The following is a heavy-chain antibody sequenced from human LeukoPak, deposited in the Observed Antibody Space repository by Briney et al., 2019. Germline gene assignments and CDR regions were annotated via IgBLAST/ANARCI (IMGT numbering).Heavy chain of an antibody. V-gene: IGHV3-30-3*01. CDR3: ARSSSWYGEH. D-gene: IGHD6-13*01. Sequence: GRSLRLSCAASGFTFSSYAMHWVRQAPGKGLEWVAVISYDGSNKYYADSVKGRFTISRDNSKNTLYLQMNSLRAEDTAVYYCARSSSWYGEHWGQGTLVTVSS. J-gene: IGHJ1*01. CDR2: ISYDGSNK. CDR1: GFTFSSYA.